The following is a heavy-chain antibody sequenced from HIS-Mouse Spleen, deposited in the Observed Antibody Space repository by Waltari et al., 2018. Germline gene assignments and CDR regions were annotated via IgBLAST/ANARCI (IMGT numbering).Heavy chain of an antibody. Sequence: QVQLVESGGGVVQPGRSLSLPCAASGFTFSSYGMHWVRQGPGKGLEWVAVIWYDGSNKYYADSVKGRFTISRDNSKNTLYLQMNSLRAEDTAVYYCARDLVQTGEGYWGQGTLVTVSS. CDR3: ARDLVQTGEGY. CDR1: GFTFSSYG. CDR2: IWYDGSNK. J-gene: IGHJ4*02. V-gene: IGHV3-33*01. D-gene: IGHD7-27*01.